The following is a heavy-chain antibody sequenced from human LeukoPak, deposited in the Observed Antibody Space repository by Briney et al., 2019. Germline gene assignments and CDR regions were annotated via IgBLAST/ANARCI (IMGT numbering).Heavy chain of an antibody. CDR1: GFTFSSYE. Sequence: PGGTLRLSRAASGFTFSSYEMNWVRQARGKGLEGVSYISSSSRTIYYADSVKGGFTISRDNARNSLYVQMNSLTAEDTDVYYCARDFGYTDYWGQGTMVTVSS. J-gene: IGHJ4*02. CDR3: ARDFGYTDY. D-gene: IGHD5-18*01. CDR2: ISSSSRTI. V-gene: IGHV3-48*03.